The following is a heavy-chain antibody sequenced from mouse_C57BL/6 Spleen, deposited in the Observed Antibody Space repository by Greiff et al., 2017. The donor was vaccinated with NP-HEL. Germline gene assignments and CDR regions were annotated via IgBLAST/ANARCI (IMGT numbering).Heavy chain of an antibody. CDR3: ARNGDYDGGYAMDY. Sequence: VQLQQSGPGLVQPSQSLSITCTVSGFSLTSYGVHWVRQSPGKGLEWLGVIWSGGSTDYNAAFISRLSISKDNSKSQVFFKMNSLQADDTAIYYCARNGDYDGGYAMDYWGQRTSVTVSS. V-gene: IGHV2-2*01. J-gene: IGHJ4*01. D-gene: IGHD2-4*01. CDR1: GFSLTSYG. CDR2: IWSGGST.